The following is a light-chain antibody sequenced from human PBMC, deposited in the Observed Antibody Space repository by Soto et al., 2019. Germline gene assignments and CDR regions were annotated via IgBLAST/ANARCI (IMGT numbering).Light chain of an antibody. CDR1: QTVTSTF. CDR3: HQYDSSRT. Sequence: EIVLTQSPGTLSLSPGERATLSCRASQTVTSTFLAWYQQKPGQAPRLLIYGASRRATGIPDRFSGSGSGTDFTLTITRLEPEDFAVYSCHQYDSSRTFGQGTKVEMK. J-gene: IGKJ1*01. CDR2: GAS. V-gene: IGKV3-20*01.